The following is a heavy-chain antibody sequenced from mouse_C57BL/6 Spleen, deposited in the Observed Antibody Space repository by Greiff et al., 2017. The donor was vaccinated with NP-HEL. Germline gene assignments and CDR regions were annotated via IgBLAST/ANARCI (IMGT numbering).Heavy chain of an antibody. CDR2: ISNGGGST. CDR1: GFTFSDYY. V-gene: IGHV5-12*01. J-gene: IGHJ4*01. CDR3: ARREELFYYAMDY. Sequence: EVKVIESGGGLVQPGGSLKLSCAASGFTFSDYYMYWVRQTPEKRLEWVAYISNGGGSTYYPDTVKGRFTISRDNAKNTLYLQMSRLKSEDTAMYYCARREELFYYAMDYWGQGTSVTVSS.